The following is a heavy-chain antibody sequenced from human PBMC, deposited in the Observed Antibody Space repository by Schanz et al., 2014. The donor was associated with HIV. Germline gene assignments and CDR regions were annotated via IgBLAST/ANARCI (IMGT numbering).Heavy chain of an antibody. Sequence: VQLLESGGGVVQPGRSLRLSCAGSGLTFSSYGMHWVRQAPGKGLEWVAVISYDGSNKYYADSVKGRFTISRDNSKNTLYLQMNSLRAEDTAVYYCAKDGSWEAFDVFDIWGQGTMVTVSS. CDR2: ISYDGSNK. D-gene: IGHD1-26*01. V-gene: IGHV3-30*18. J-gene: IGHJ3*02. CDR1: GLTFSSYG. CDR3: AKDGSWEAFDVFDI.